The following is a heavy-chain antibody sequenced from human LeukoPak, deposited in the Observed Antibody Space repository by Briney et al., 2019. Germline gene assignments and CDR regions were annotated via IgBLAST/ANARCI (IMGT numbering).Heavy chain of an antibody. CDR3: ARGPDYTSGSPYLGY. Sequence: SVKVSCKASGGTFSTYTISWVRQAPGQGLEWMGRIIPILGIANYAQKFQGRVTITADKSTSTAYMELSSLRSEDTAVYYCARGPDYTSGSPYLGYWGQGTLVTVSS. CDR2: IIPILGIA. V-gene: IGHV1-69*02. D-gene: IGHD3-10*01. CDR1: GGTFSTYT. J-gene: IGHJ4*02.